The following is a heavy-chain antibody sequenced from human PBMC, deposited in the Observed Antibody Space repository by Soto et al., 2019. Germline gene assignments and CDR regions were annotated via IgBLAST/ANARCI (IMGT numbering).Heavy chain of an antibody. CDR1: GYSINNGYY. CDR2: IYHTGST. V-gene: IGHV4-38-2*01. D-gene: IGHD6-13*01. J-gene: IGHJ4*02. Sequence: SETLSLTCAVSGYSINNGYYWGWIRQPPGKGLEWIGSIYHTGSTYYNPSLKSRVTISVDTSKNQFSLKLSSVTAADTAVYYCARRHSSNWYGLDYWGQGTLVTVSS. CDR3: ARRHSSNWYGLDY.